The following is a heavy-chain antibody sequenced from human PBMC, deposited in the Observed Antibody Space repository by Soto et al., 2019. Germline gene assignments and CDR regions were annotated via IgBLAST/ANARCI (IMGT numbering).Heavy chain of an antibody. V-gene: IGHV3-7*01. CDR3: ARDSPEFYYYYSGMDV. J-gene: IGHJ6*02. CDR1: GFTFSSYW. Sequence: GGSLRLSCAASGFTFSSYWMSWVRQAPGKGLEWVANIKQDGSEKYYVDSVKGRFTISRDNAKNSLYLQMSSLRAEDTAVYYCARDSPEFYYYYSGMDVWGQGTTVTVYS. CDR2: IKQDGSEK.